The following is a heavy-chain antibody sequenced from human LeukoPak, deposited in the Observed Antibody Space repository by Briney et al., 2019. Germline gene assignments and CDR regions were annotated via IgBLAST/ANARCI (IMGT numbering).Heavy chain of an antibody. Sequence: GGSLRLSCAASGFTFSSYAMSWVRQAPGKGLEWVSAISGSGGSTYYADSVKGRFTISRDNSKNTLYLQMTSLRADDTAVYYCAKDQGYYGSGSYKEYFQHWGQGTLVTVSS. V-gene: IGHV3-23*01. CDR3: AKDQGYYGSGSYKEYFQH. CDR2: ISGSGGST. D-gene: IGHD3-10*01. J-gene: IGHJ1*01. CDR1: GFTFSSYA.